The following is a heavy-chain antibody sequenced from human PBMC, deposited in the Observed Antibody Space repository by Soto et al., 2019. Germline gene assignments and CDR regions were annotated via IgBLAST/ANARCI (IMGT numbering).Heavy chain of an antibody. CDR1: GGSISSSSYY. CDR3: ARLADYIWGSYRLGAFDI. J-gene: IGHJ3*02. D-gene: IGHD3-16*02. V-gene: IGHV4-39*01. CDR2: IYYSGST. Sequence: SETLSLTCTVSGGSISSSSYYWGWIRQPPGKGLEWIGSIYYSGSTYYNPSLKSRVTISVDTSKNQFSLKLSSVTAADTAVYYCARLADYIWGSYRLGAFDIWGQGTMVTVSS.